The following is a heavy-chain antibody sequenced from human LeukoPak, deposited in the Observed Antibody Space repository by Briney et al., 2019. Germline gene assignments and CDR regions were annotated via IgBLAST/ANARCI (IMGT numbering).Heavy chain of an antibody. CDR2: MNPNSGNT. J-gene: IGHJ4*02. Sequence: GASVKVSCKASGYTFTSYDINWVRQATGQGLEGMGWMNPNSGNTGYAQKFQGRVTITRNTSISTAYMELSSLRSEDTAVYYCARGGILTGYYSDYWGQGTLVTVSS. CDR3: ARGGILTGYYSDY. CDR1: GYTFTSYD. V-gene: IGHV1-8*03. D-gene: IGHD3-9*01.